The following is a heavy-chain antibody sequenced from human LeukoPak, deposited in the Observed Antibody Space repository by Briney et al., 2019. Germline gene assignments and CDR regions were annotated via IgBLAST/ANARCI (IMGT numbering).Heavy chain of an antibody. CDR1: GFTFSSYW. J-gene: IGHJ4*02. CDR3: ARDERLLSFLK. CDR2: ITGSGGST. D-gene: IGHD3-3*01. Sequence: GGSLRLSCAASGFTFSSYWMSWVRQAPGKGLEWVSGITGSGGSTYYADSVKGRFTISRDNSKNTLYLQMNSLRAEDTAIYYCARDERLLSFLKWGQGTLVTVSS. V-gene: IGHV3-23*01.